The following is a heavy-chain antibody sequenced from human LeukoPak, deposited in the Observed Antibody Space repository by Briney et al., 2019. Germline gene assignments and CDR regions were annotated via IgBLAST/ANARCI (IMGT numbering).Heavy chain of an antibody. Sequence: GGSLRLSCAASGFTLRTYAMSWVRQAPGKGLEWVSAISGSGGSTYYADSVKGRFTISRDNSNNTLYLQMNSLRAEDTAVYYCAKTVYDILTGVDYWGQGTLVTVSS. V-gene: IGHV3-23*01. J-gene: IGHJ4*02. D-gene: IGHD3-9*01. CDR2: ISGSGGST. CDR1: GFTLRTYA. CDR3: AKTVYDILTGVDY.